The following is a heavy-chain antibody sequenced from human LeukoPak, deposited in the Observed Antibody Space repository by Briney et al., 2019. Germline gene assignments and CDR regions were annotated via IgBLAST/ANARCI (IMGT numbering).Heavy chain of an antibody. V-gene: IGHV3-74*01. CDR3: ARAGYCSGGSCYFDY. Sequence: PGGSLRLSCEASGFNFGSYWMHWVRQAPGKGLVWVSRINTDGSSRSDADSVKGRVTISRDNAKNTLYLQMNSLRAEDTAAYYCARAGYCSGGSCYFDYWGQGTLVIVSS. D-gene: IGHD2-15*01. CDR1: GFNFGSYW. CDR2: INTDGSSR. J-gene: IGHJ4*02.